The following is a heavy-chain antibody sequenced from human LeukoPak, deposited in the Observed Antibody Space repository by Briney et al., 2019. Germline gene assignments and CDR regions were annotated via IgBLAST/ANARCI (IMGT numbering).Heavy chain of an antibody. CDR1: GYTLTELS. D-gene: IGHD2-2*01. Sequence: ASVKVSCNVSGYTLTELSMHWVRQAHGKGLEWMGGFDPEDGETIYAQKFQGRVTMTEDTSTDTAYMELSSLRSEDTAVYYCATTRQRCSSTSCYDEYYYYMDVWGKGTTVTVSS. CDR3: ATTRQRCSSTSCYDEYYYYMDV. V-gene: IGHV1-24*01. CDR2: FDPEDGET. J-gene: IGHJ6*03.